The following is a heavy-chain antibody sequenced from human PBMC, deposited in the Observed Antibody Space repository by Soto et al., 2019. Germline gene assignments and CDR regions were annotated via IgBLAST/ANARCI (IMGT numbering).Heavy chain of an antibody. D-gene: IGHD5-12*01. CDR1: GGTFSSYA. CDR2: IIPIFGTA. V-gene: IGHV1-69*01. Sequence: QVQLVQSGAEVKKPGSSVKVSCKASGGTFSSYAISWVRQAPGQGLEWMGGIIPIFGTANYAQKFQGRVTITADESTSTAYMELSSLRSEDTAVYYCAGCVSSWLRRIGPRYYYYGMDVWGQGTTVTVSS. CDR3: AGCVSSWLRRIGPRYYYYGMDV. J-gene: IGHJ6*02.